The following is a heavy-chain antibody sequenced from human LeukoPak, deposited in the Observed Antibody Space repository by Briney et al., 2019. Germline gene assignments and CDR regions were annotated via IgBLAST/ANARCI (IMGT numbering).Heavy chain of an antibody. CDR1: GYTFSTYY. Sequence: ASGKVSCKASGYTFSTYYMHWVRQAPGQGLEWMGTINPSGGSISYAQKFQGRVTVTRDTSTSTVYMELSSLRSEDTAVYYCARYYSNYCFDYWGQGTLVTVS. CDR3: ARYYSNYCFDY. D-gene: IGHD4-11*01. V-gene: IGHV1-46*01. J-gene: IGHJ4*02. CDR2: INPSGGSI.